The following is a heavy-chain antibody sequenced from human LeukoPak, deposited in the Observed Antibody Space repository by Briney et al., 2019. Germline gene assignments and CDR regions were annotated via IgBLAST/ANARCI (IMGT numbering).Heavy chain of an antibody. CDR1: GGSISSSSYY. CDR3: ARDRGSSSSYAFDI. V-gene: IGHV4-39*07. CDR2: IYYSGST. Sequence: SETLSLTCTVSGGSISSSSYYWGWIRQPPGKGLEWIGSIYYSGSTYYNPSLKSRVTISVDTSKNQFSLKLSSVTAADTAVYYCARDRGSSSSYAFDIWGQGTMVTVSS. D-gene: IGHD6-6*01. J-gene: IGHJ3*02.